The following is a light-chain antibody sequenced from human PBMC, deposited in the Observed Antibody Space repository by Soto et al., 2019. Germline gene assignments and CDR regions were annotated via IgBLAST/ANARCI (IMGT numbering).Light chain of an antibody. CDR1: SSDVGGYDY. J-gene: IGLJ1*01. V-gene: IGLV2-11*01. CDR2: DVL. CDR3: CAYASRYAFV. Sequence: QSVLAQPRSVSGSPGQSVTVSCIGTSSDVGGYDYVAWYQQYSGKAPKLMIYDVLKRPSGVPDRFPGSKSGNTASLTISGLQAEDEADYYGCAYASRYAFVCGTGIKATV.